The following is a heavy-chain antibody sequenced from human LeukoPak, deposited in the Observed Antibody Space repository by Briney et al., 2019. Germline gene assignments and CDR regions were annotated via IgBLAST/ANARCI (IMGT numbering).Heavy chain of an antibody. D-gene: IGHD2-15*01. CDR3: ARGRSDFYYYMDV. V-gene: IGHV3-66*02. CDR1: GFTASSNY. Sequence: GGSLRLSCAASGFTASSNYMSWVRQAPGRGLEWVSVIYSGGNTYYADSVKGRFTISRDNSKNTLYLQMNSLRAEDTAVFYCARGRSDFYYYMDVWGKGTTVTVSS. J-gene: IGHJ6*03. CDR2: IYSGGNT.